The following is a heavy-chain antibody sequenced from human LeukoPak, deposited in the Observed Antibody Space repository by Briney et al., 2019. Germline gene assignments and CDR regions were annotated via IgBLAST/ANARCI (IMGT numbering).Heavy chain of an antibody. V-gene: IGHV1-69*13. J-gene: IGHJ6*02. Sequence: SVKVSCKASGGTFSRYAISWVRQAPGQGLEWMGGIIPIFGTANHAQKFQGRVTITADESTSTAYMELSSLRSVDTAVYYCARLPLTGYSRGYYYGMDVWGRGTTVTVSS. CDR3: ARLPLTGYSRGYYYGMDV. CDR1: GGTFSRYA. D-gene: IGHD3-9*01. CDR2: IIPIFGTA.